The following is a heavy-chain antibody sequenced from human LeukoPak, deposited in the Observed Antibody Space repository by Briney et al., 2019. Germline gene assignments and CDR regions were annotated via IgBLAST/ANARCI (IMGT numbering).Heavy chain of an antibody. D-gene: IGHD6-19*01. J-gene: IGHJ3*02. V-gene: IGHV3-11*04. CDR1: GFTFSDSY. Sequence: GGSLRLSCAASGFTFSDSYMTWIRQAPGKGLEWVSYISNSGTSIYYADSVKGRFTISRDNAKNSLSLQMNSLRAEDTAVYYCARGRVGQWLVDAFDIWGQGTMVTVSS. CDR2: ISNSGTSI. CDR3: ARGRVGQWLVDAFDI.